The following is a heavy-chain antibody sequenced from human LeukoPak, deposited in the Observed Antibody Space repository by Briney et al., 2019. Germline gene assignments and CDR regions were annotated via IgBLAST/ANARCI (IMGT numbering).Heavy chain of an antibody. D-gene: IGHD2/OR15-2a*01. Sequence: GASVKVSCKVSGYTLTELSIHWVRQAPGKGLERMGGFDPEDGETIYAQKFQGRVTMTEDTSTDTAYMELSSLRSEDTAVYYCATASMSKTPDFDYWGQGTLVTVSS. CDR2: FDPEDGET. V-gene: IGHV1-24*01. J-gene: IGHJ4*02. CDR3: ATASMSKTPDFDY. CDR1: GYTLTELS.